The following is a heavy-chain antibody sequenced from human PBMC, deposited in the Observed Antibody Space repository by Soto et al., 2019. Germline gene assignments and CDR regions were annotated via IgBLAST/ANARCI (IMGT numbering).Heavy chain of an antibody. CDR3: AKDKYYDYIWGSYRFGAFDI. V-gene: IGHV3-23*01. Sequence: GGSLRLSCAASGFTFSSYAMSWVRQAPGKGLEWVSAISGSGGSTYYADSVKGRFTISRDNSKNTLYLQMNSLRAEDTAVYYCAKDKYYDYIWGSYRFGAFDIWGQGTMVTVSS. CDR2: ISGSGGST. D-gene: IGHD3-16*02. CDR1: GFTFSSYA. J-gene: IGHJ3*02.